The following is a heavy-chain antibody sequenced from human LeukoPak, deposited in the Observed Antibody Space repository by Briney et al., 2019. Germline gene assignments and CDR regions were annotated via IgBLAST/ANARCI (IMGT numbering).Heavy chain of an antibody. CDR3: ASGADVKSVHYNDRSTYSYYFDY. V-gene: IGHV1-2*02. J-gene: IGHJ4*02. CDR2: INPNSGAT. Sequence: VASVKGSCKASGYTFTGYYIHWVRQAPGQGLECMGWINPNSGATNFAQKFQGRVTLTRDTSISTAYVELSSLKSDDTAIYYCASGADVKSVHYNDRSTYSYYFDYWGQGTLVTVSS. D-gene: IGHD3-22*01. CDR1: GYTFTGYY.